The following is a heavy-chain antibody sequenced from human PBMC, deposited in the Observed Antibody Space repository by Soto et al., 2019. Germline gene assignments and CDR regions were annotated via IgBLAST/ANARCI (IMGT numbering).Heavy chain of an antibody. CDR3: AILGTYYFDNSDNYFDF. CDR2: INAGNGNT. CDR1: GYTLTRYS. J-gene: IGHJ4*02. D-gene: IGHD3-22*01. V-gene: IGHV1-3*05. Sequence: QVQLVQSGAEEMKPGASVKVSCKASGYTLTRYSIHWVRQAPGQRLEWMGWINAGNGNTKFSQKFQDRVTITRDTSASTAYMELRGLRSEDTAVSYCAILGTYYFDNSDNYFDFWGQGTLVTVSS.